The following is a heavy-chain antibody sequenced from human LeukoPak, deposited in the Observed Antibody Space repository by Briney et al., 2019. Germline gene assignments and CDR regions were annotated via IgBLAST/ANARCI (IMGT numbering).Heavy chain of an antibody. CDR2: IIPILGIA. D-gene: IGHD2-2*01. CDR1: GGTFISYT. CDR3: ASERAYCSSTSCPSI. J-gene: IGHJ3*02. Sequence: SVKVACKASGGTFISYTISWVRQAPGQGLEWMGRIIPILGIANYEQKFHGRVTITADKSTSTAYMELSSLRSEDTAVYYCASERAYCSSTSCPSIWGQGTMVTVSS. V-gene: IGHV1-69*02.